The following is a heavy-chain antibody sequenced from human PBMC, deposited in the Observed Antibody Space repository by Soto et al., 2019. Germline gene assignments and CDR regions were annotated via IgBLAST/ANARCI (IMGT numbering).Heavy chain of an antibody. V-gene: IGHV1-8*01. D-gene: IGHD3-16*01. CDR2: MNPDSGDT. CDR3: VRPPGGVAPPGDDY. Sequence: QVQLVQSGAEVKKPGASVKVSCEASGYPFDSFDINWVRQAAGQGLEWMGWMNPDSGDTAVAQRFQDRIIMTRTTSTSTAYMELSRLTPDDSAVYFCVRPPGGVAPPGDDYWGQGTLVTVSS. J-gene: IGHJ4*02. CDR1: GYPFDSFD.